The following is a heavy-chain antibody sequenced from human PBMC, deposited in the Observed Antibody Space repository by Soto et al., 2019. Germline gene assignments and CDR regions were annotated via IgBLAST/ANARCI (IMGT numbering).Heavy chain of an antibody. V-gene: IGHV4-61*08. D-gene: IGHD1-26*01. CDR1: GDSVSSGDYY. Sequence: SETLSLTCTVSGDSVSSGDYYWTWIRQPPGKGLEWVGHIYFSGRTNYIPSLESRVTISLDTSKNQFSLKLTSVTAADTAVYYCARVSYSGSYYDYYYYGMDVWGQGTTVTVSS. J-gene: IGHJ6*02. CDR3: ARVSYSGSYYDYYYYGMDV. CDR2: IYFSGRT.